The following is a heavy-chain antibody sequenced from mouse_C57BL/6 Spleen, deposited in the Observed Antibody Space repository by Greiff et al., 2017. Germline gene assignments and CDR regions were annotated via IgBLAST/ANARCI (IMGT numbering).Heavy chain of an antibody. Sequence: QVQLKQPGAELVMPGASVKLSCEASGYTFTSYWMHWVKQRPGQGLEWIGEIDPSDSYTNYNQKFKGKSTLTVDKSSSTAYMQLSSLTSEDSAVYYGARREDYANLFAYWGQGTLVTVSA. CDR3: ARREDYANLFAY. D-gene: IGHD2-1*01. CDR1: GYTFTSYW. V-gene: IGHV1-69*01. CDR2: IDPSDSYT. J-gene: IGHJ3*01.